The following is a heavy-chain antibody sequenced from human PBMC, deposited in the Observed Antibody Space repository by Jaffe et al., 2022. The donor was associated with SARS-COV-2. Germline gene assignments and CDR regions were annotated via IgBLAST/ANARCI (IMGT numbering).Heavy chain of an antibody. J-gene: IGHJ3*01. CDR2: IYYTGTT. D-gene: IGHD3-22*01. Sequence: QLQLQESGPGLVKPLETLSLTCTVSGGSISSSGFYWGWIRQPPGKGLEWVGIIYYTGTTYYNPSLRSRVTISVDTSKNHFSLKLTSVTAADTAVFFCARLGAGNSYDRGASDVWGQGTMVTVSS. CDR1: GGSISSSGFY. CDR3: ARLGAGNSYDRGASDV. V-gene: IGHV4-39*02.